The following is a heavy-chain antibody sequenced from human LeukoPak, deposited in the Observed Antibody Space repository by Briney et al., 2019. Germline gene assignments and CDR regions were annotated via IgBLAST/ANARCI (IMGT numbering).Heavy chain of an antibody. Sequence: ASVKVSCKASGYTVTSYYMHWVRQAPGQGLEWMGILNPTGGSSSFAQKFQGRATLTRATSTSTVYMELSSLRSEDTAVYYCARGPVVVTAAHNDYWGQGTLVTVSS. J-gene: IGHJ4*02. D-gene: IGHD2-21*02. CDR3: ARGPVVVTAAHNDY. V-gene: IGHV1-46*01. CDR2: LNPTGGSS. CDR1: GYTVTSYY.